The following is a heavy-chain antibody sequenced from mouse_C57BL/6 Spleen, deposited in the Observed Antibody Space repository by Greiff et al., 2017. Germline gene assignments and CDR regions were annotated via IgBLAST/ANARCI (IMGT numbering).Heavy chain of an antibody. J-gene: IGHJ2*01. D-gene: IGHD3-3*01. Sequence: EVQLQESGPGLVKPSQSLSLTCSVTGYSITSGYYWNWIRQFPGKKLEWMGYISYDGSNNYNPSLKNRISITRDTSKNQFFLKLNSVTTEDTATYYCAREGGTDYWGQGTTLTVSS. V-gene: IGHV3-6*01. CDR2: ISYDGSN. CDR3: AREGGTDY. CDR1: GYSITSGYY.